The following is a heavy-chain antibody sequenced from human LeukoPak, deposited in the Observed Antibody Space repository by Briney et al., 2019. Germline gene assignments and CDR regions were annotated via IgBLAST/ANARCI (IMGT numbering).Heavy chain of an antibody. CDR2: INPSGGST. V-gene: IGHV1-46*01. D-gene: IGHD5-18*01. CDR1: GYTFTSYY. J-gene: IGHJ4*02. CDR3: ARESDRIQLWLL. Sequence: ASVKVSCKASGYTFTSYYMHWVRQAPGQGLEWMGIINPSGGSTSYAQKFQGRVTMTRDTSISTAYMELSRLRSDDTAVYYCARESDRIQLWLLWGQGTLVTVSS.